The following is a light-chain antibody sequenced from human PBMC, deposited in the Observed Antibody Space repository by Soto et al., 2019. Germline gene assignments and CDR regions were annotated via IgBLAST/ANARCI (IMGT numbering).Light chain of an antibody. J-gene: IGLJ2*01. Sequence: QSVLTQPPSASGTPGQRVTISCSGSSSNIGSNTVNWYQQLPGTAPKLLIYSNNQRPSGVPDRFSGFKSGTSASLAISGLQSEDEADHYCAAWDDSLNGVVFGGGTKLTVL. CDR3: AAWDDSLNGVV. CDR1: SSNIGSNT. CDR2: SNN. V-gene: IGLV1-44*01.